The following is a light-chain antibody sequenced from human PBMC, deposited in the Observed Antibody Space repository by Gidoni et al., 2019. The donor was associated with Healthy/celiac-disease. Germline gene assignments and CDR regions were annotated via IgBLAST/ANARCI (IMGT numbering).Light chain of an antibody. Sequence: DIQMTQSPSSLSASVGDRVTITCRASQSISSYLNWYQQKPGKAPKLLIYAASSLQSGVPSGFSGSGSGTDFTLTIGSLQPEDFATYYCQQSYSTPMYTFGQGTKLEIK. V-gene: IGKV1-39*01. CDR3: QQSYSTPMYT. J-gene: IGKJ2*01. CDR2: AAS. CDR1: QSISSY.